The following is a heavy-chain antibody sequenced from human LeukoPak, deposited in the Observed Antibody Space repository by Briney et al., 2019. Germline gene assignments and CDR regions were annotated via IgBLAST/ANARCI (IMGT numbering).Heavy chain of an antibody. CDR3: ARGGRGWYLDY. CDR1: GGPFTAYY. CDR2: INHRGSA. D-gene: IGHD6-19*01. Sequence: SETLSLTCAVYGGPFTAYYWHWIRQPPGKGLEWIGEINHRGSATYNPSLKSRVTMSVDTSENRFSLKLNSVTAADTAVYYCARGGRGWYLDYWGQGNMVTVSS. J-gene: IGHJ4*02. V-gene: IGHV4-34*01.